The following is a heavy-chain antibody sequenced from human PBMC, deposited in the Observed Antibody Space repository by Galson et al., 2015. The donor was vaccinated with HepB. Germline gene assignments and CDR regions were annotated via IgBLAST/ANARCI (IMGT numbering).Heavy chain of an antibody. CDR1: GVTFNSYW. D-gene: IGHD5-18*01. CDR2: INSDGTST. Sequence: CAASGVTFNSYWMHWVRQAPGKGLVWVSRINSDGTSTFYADSVKGRFTISRDNAKNTLYLQLNSLEAEDTAVYYCARGNDGYGRFDYWGQGTLVTVSS. CDR3: ARGNDGYGRFDY. V-gene: IGHV3-74*01. J-gene: IGHJ4*02.